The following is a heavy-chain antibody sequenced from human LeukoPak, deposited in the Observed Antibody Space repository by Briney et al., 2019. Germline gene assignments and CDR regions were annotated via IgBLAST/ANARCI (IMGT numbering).Heavy chain of an antibody. CDR3: ARGFGYYYYYMDV. CDR1: GGSFSGYY. CDR2: INHSGST. Sequence: PSETLSLTCAVYGGSFSGYYWSLIRQPPGKGLEWIGEINHSGSTNYNPSLKSRVTISVDTSKNQFSLKLSSVTAADTAVYYCARGFGYYYYYMDVWGKGTTVTVSS. J-gene: IGHJ6*03. V-gene: IGHV4-34*01. D-gene: IGHD3-10*01.